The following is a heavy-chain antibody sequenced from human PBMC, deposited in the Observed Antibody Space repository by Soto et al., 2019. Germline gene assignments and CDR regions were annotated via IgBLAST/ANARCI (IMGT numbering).Heavy chain of an antibody. CDR3: ARACSYYYDSRRYTVYY. CDR1: GGTFGNSA. V-gene: IGHV1-69*13. Sequence: ASVKVSCKASGGTFGNSAISWVRQAPGQGLEWMGGIIPIFPTPDYAQKFQGRVTITADESTSTAYMELTGLRSEDTAVHYCARACSYYYDSRRYTVYYWGQGSPVTGSS. D-gene: IGHD3-22*01. J-gene: IGHJ4*02. CDR2: IIPIFPTP.